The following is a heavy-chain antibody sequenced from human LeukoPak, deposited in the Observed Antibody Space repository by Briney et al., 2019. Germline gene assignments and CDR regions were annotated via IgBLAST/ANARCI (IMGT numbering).Heavy chain of an antibody. D-gene: IGHD1-26*01. CDR2: INPNSGGT. CDR3: ARVPQPPVEATTPYYYYYMDV. V-gene: IGHV1-2*02. CDR1: GYTFTGYY. J-gene: IGHJ6*03. Sequence: GASVKVSCKASGYTFTGYYMHWVRQAPGQGLEWMGWINPNSGGTNYAQKFQGRVTMTRDTSISTAYMELSRLRSDDTAVYYCARVPQPPVEATTPYYYYYMDVWGKGTTVTVSS.